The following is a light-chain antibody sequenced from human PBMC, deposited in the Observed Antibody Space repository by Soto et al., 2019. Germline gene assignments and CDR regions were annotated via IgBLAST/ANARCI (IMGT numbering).Light chain of an antibody. CDR1: ESNIGSEN. V-gene: IGLV1-44*01. Sequence: QSVLTQPPSASGTPGQRVTISCSGSESNIGSENVNWYQQVPGTAPKLLIYANNQRPSGVPDRFSVSKSGTSASLVIGGLQSEDEADYYCAAWDDSLKGWVFGGGTKLTVL. CDR3: AAWDDSLKGWV. J-gene: IGLJ3*02. CDR2: ANN.